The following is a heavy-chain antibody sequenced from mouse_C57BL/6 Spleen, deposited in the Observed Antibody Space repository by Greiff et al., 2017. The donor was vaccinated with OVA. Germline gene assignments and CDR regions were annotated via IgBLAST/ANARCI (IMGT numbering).Heavy chain of an antibody. J-gene: IGHJ2*01. CDR1: GFTFSDYG. Sequence: EVQGVESGGGLVKPGGSLKLSCAASGFTFSDYGMHWVRQAPEKGLEWVAYISSGRSPIYYADTVKGRFTISRDNAKNTLCLQMTRLRSEDTAMYYCARYWDGVDYWGQGTTLTVSS. D-gene: IGHD4-1*01. CDR3: ARYWDGVDY. V-gene: IGHV5-17*01. CDR2: ISSGRSPI.